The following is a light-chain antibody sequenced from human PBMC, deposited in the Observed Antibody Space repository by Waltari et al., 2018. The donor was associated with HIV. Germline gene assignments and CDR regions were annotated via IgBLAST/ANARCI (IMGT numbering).Light chain of an antibody. J-gene: IGLJ2*01. V-gene: IGLV2-14*01. Sequence: QSALTQPASVSGSPGQSLPISCTGTSSDIGTYNYFSWYQQHPGKAPKLMIYDVSNRPSGVSNRFSGSKSGNTASLTISGLQAEDEADYYCSSYTSSSTPVVFGGGTKLTVL. CDR3: SSYTSSSTPVV. CDR1: SSDIGTYNY. CDR2: DVS.